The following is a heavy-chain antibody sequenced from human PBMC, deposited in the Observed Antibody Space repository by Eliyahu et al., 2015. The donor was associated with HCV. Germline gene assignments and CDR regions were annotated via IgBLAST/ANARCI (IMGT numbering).Heavy chain of an antibody. Sequence: QVQLVQSGAEVKKPGSSVKVSCKASGGTFSSYAISWVRQAPGQGLEWMGGILPLFGTANYAQKFQGRVTITADESTSTAYMELSSLRSEDTAVYYCARVIDDGRGYSYGFGYYYGMDVWGQGTTVTVSS. CDR1: GGTFSSYA. D-gene: IGHD5-18*01. V-gene: IGHV1-69*01. CDR3: ARVIDDGRGYSYGFGYYYGMDV. CDR2: ILPLFGTA. J-gene: IGHJ6*02.